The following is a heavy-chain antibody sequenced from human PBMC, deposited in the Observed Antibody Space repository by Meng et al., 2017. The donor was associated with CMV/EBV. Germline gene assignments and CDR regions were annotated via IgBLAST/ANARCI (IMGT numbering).Heavy chain of an antibody. Sequence: GESLKISCAASGFTFSSYSMNWVRQAPGKGLEWVSVIYSGGGSTYYADSVKGRFTISRDNSKNTLYLQMNSLRAEDTAVYYCAKAILFGVVIDYFDYWGQGTLVTVSS. J-gene: IGHJ4*02. CDR2: IYSGGGST. D-gene: IGHD3-3*01. V-gene: IGHV3-23*03. CDR3: AKAILFGVVIDYFDY. CDR1: GFTFSSYS.